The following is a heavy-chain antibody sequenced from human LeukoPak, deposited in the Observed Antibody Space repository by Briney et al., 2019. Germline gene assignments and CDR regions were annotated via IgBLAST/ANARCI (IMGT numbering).Heavy chain of an antibody. CDR1: GFTFSRYA. J-gene: IGHJ6*02. CDR3: ARDIASVRMDV. CDR2: ISYDGSNK. Sequence: GGSLRLSCAASGFTFSRYAIHWVRQAPGKGLEWVAVISYDGSNKYYADSVKGRFTISRDNSKNTLYVQMNSLRAEDTAVYYCARDIASVRMDVWGQGTTVTVSS. V-gene: IGHV3-30-3*01. D-gene: IGHD2-15*01.